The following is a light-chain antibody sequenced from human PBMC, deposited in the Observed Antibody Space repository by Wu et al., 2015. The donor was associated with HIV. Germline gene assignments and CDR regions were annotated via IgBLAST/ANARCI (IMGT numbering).Light chain of an antibody. CDR3: QKYNTAPWT. Sequence: DIQMTQSPSSLSPSVGDRVTITCRASQYISDSLAWYQQKPGKAPKLLLYAASNLGSGVPSRFSGRASGTTYTLTIDSLQPEDFANYYCQKYNTAPWTFGQGTKVEMK. J-gene: IGKJ1*01. CDR2: AAS. CDR1: QYISDS. V-gene: IGKV1-NL1*01.